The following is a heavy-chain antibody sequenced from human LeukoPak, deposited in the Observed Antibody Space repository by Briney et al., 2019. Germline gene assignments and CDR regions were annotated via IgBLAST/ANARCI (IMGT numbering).Heavy chain of an antibody. J-gene: IGHJ3*02. CDR2: INWNGGST. Sequence: GGSLRLSCAASGFTFDDYGMSWVRQAPGKGLEWVSGINWNGGSTGYADSVKGRFTISRDNAKNSLYLQMNSLRAEDTAVYYCATGLWFEDAFDIWGQGTMVTVSS. D-gene: IGHD3-10*01. CDR1: GFTFDDYG. CDR3: ATGLWFEDAFDI. V-gene: IGHV3-20*04.